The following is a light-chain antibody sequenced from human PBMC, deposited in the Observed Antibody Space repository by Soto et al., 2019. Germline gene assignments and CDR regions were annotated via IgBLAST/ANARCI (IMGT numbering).Light chain of an antibody. Sequence: EFVLTQSPGTLSLSPGERATLSCRASQTVRNNYLAWYQQKPGQAPRLLIFGASIRDTGLPDRFSGSGSGTDFTLTISRLEPEDFAVYYCQQYGSSPGTFGQGTKVDIK. CDR1: QTVRNNY. CDR3: QQYGSSPGT. V-gene: IGKV3-20*01. J-gene: IGKJ1*01. CDR2: GAS.